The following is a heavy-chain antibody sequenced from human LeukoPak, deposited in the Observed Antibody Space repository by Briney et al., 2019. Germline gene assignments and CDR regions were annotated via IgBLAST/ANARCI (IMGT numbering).Heavy chain of an antibody. V-gene: IGHV3-66*01. CDR2: MYSGGST. CDR3: ARDALSSGYYGWFDP. D-gene: IGHD3-22*01. CDR1: GYTFSSYA. J-gene: IGHJ5*02. Sequence: GGSLRLSCAAFGYTFSSYAMHWVRQAPGKGLEWLSLMYSGGSTYYADSVKGRFTISRDNSKNTLYLQMNSRRAEDAAVYYCARDALSSGYYGWFDPWGQGTLVTVSS.